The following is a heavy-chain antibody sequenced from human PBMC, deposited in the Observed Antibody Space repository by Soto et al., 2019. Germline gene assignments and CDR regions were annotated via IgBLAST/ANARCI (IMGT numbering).Heavy chain of an antibody. CDR2: ISYDGSNK. CDR1: GFTFSSYA. J-gene: IGHJ4*02. D-gene: IGHD2-2*02. Sequence: QVQLVESGGGVVQPGRSLSLSCAASGFTFSSYAMHWVRQAPGKGLGWVAVISYDGSNKYYADSVKGRFTISRDNSKNTPYLQMNSLRAEDTAVYYCARGRAAIRGSDYWGQGTLVTVSS. V-gene: IGHV3-30-3*01. CDR3: ARGRAAIRGSDY.